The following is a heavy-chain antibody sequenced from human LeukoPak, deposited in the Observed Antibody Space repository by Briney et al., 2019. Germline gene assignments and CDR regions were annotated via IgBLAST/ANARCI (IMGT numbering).Heavy chain of an antibody. CDR3: ASDYGDYHAFDI. CDR1: GFTFSNYA. D-gene: IGHD4-17*01. CDR2: IGGSGDPT. J-gene: IGHJ3*02. Sequence: GGSLRLSCAASGFTFSNYAIIWVRQGPGKGLEWVSGIGGSGDPTYYAESVKGRFTISRDNSKNTLYLQVNSLRAEDTAVYYCASDYGDYHAFDIWGQGTMVTVSS. V-gene: IGHV3-23*01.